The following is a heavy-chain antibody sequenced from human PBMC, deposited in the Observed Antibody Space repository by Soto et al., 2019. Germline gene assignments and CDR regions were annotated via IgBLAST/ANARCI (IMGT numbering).Heavy chain of an antibody. CDR2: ISSSSSTI. J-gene: IGHJ4*02. Sequence: PGKGLEWVSYISSSSSTIYYADSVKGRFTISRDNAKNSLYLQMNSLRAEDTAVYYCAREDNNYYDSSGYHLRYDYWGQGTLVTVSS. CDR3: AREDNNYYDSSGYHLRYDY. V-gene: IGHV3-48*01. D-gene: IGHD3-22*01.